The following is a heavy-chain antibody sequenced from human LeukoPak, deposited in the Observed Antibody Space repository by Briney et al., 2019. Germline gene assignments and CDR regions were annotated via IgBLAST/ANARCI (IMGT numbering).Heavy chain of an antibody. V-gene: IGHV3-48*03. Sequence: GGALRLSCVASGFILSSSEMNWGRQAPGKGVGWGSYISDGGKTKYSADSVKGRFTISRDNSKNTLYLQMNSLRAEDTAVYYCAKSFGPVIAAAGSGADWGQGTLVTVSS. CDR2: ISDGGKTK. CDR1: GFILSSSE. CDR3: AKSFGPVIAAAGSGAD. D-gene: IGHD6-13*01. J-gene: IGHJ4*02.